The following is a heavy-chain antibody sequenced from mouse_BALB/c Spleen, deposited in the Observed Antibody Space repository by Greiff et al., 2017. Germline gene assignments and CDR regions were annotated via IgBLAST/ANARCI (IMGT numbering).Heavy chain of an antibody. CDR3: ARTYYYGSSYFDY. Sequence: QVQLKESAAELARPGASVKMSCKASGYTFTSYTMHWVKQRPGQGLEWIGYINPSSGYTEYNQKFKDKTTLTADKSSSTAYMQLSSLTSEDSAVYYCARTYYYGSSYFDYWGQGTTLTVSS. J-gene: IGHJ2*01. CDR1: GYTFTSYT. CDR2: INPSSGYT. V-gene: IGHV1-4*02. D-gene: IGHD1-1*01.